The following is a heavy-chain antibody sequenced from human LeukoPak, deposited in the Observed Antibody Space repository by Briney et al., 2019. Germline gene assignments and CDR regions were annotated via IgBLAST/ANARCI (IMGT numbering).Heavy chain of an antibody. D-gene: IGHD2-2*01. J-gene: IGHJ1*01. V-gene: IGHV5-51*01. CDR3: ARPGSSTSRRHLEYFHH. Sequence: GESLKISCKGSGYSFTSYWIAWVRQMPGKGLEWMGIIYPGDSDTRYSPSFQGQVNMSADKSISTAYLQWSSLKASDSAMYYYARPGSSTSRRHLEYFHHWGQGTLVTVSS. CDR2: IYPGDSDT. CDR1: GYSFTSYW.